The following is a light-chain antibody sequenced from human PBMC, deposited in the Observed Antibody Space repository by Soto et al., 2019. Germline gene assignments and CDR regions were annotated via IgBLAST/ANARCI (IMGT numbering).Light chain of an antibody. CDR3: AAWDDSLSGYV. CDR1: SSNIGSNY. Sequence: QAVVTQPPSASGTPGQRVTISCSGSSSNIGSNYVYWYQQLPGTAPKLLIYRNNQRPSGVPDRFSGSKSGTSASLAISGLRSDDEADYYCAAWDDSLSGYVFGTGTKVTVL. J-gene: IGLJ1*01. CDR2: RNN. V-gene: IGLV1-47*01.